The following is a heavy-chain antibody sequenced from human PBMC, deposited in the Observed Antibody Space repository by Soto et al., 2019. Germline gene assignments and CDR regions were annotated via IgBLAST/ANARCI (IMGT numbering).Heavy chain of an antibody. CDR3: AKDLSRSRVTMVRGVIEGFDP. D-gene: IGHD3-10*01. CDR1: GFTFSSYA. CDR2: ISGSGGST. V-gene: IGHV3-23*01. J-gene: IGHJ5*02. Sequence: GGSLRLSCAASGFTFSSYAMSWVRQAPGKGLEWVSAISGSGGSTYYADSVKGRFTISRDDSKNTLYLQMNSLRAEDTAVYYCAKDLSRSRVTMVRGVIEGFDPWGQGTLVTVSS.